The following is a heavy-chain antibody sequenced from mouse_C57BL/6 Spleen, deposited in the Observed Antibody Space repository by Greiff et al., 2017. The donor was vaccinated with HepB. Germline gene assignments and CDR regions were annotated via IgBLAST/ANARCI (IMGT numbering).Heavy chain of an antibody. J-gene: IGHJ2*01. CDR2: INPSTGGT. V-gene: IGHV1-42*01. CDR1: GYSFTGYY. CDR3: ARRGGFPPYFDY. Sequence: EVKLQESGPELVKPGASVKISCKASGYSFTGYYMNWVKQSPEKSLEWIGEINPSTGGTTYNQKFKAKATLTVDKSSSTAYMQLKSLTSEDSAVYYCARRGGFPPYFDYWGQGTTLTVSS.